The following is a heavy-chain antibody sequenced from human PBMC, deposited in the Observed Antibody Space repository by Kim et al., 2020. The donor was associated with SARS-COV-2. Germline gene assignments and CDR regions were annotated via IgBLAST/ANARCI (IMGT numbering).Heavy chain of an antibody. CDR1: GFTFGNYA. CDR3: AASPRYNWNYRGLYFDY. D-gene: IGHD1-7*01. CDR2: ISGSGGDT. V-gene: IGHV3-23*01. Sequence: GGSLRLSCAASGFTFGNYALAWIRQVPGKGLEWVSVISGSGGDTYYADSVKGRFTISRDNSMNTLYLQMNSLRVEDTAVFYCAASPRYNWNYRGLYFDYWGQGTLVAVSS. J-gene: IGHJ4*02.